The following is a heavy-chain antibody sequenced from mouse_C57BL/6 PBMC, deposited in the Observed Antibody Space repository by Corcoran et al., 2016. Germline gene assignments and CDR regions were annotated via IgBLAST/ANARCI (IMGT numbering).Heavy chain of an antibody. Sequence: QIQLVQSGPELKKPGETVKISCKASGYTFTTYGMSWVKQAPGKGLKWMGWINTYSGVPTYDDDFKGRFAFSLETSASTAYLQINNLKNEDTATYFCVYSKSWFAYWGQGTLVTVSA. D-gene: IGHD2-5*01. CDR2: INTYSGVP. V-gene: IGHV9-3*01. CDR3: VYSKSWFAY. CDR1: GYTFTTYG. J-gene: IGHJ3*01.